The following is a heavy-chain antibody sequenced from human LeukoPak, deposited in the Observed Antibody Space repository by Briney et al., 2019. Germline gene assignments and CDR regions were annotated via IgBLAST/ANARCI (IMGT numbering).Heavy chain of an antibody. CDR1: GYTFTSYD. D-gene: IGHD3-9*01. CDR2: MNPHSGNT. Sequence: ASVKVSCKASGYTFTSYDINWVRQATGQGLEWMGWMNPHSGNTGYAQKFQGRVTITMHTSISTAYMELTSLRSEDTAVYYCASLGYFEGYYKGDFDYWGQGTLVTVSS. V-gene: IGHV1-8*03. J-gene: IGHJ4*02. CDR3: ASLGYFEGYYKGDFDY.